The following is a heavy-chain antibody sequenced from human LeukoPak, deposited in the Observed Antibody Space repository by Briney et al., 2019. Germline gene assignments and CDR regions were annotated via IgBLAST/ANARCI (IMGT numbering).Heavy chain of an antibody. V-gene: IGHV3-23*01. CDR3: ARDGGGYRFYNWFDP. Sequence: GGLRLSCAASGFTFSSYGMSWVRQAPGKGLEWVSSISGGGGSTEYAVSVKGRFTVSRDNSKNMLYLQMNSLRAEDTAVYYCARDGGGYRFYNWFDPWGQGTLVTVSS. D-gene: IGHD5-12*01. CDR1: GFTFSSYG. CDR2: ISGGGGST. J-gene: IGHJ5*02.